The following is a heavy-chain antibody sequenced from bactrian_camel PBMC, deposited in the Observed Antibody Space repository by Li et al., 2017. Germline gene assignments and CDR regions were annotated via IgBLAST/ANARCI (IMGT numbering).Heavy chain of an antibody. D-gene: IGHD1*01. J-gene: IGHJ4*01. CDR3: AADRISWALKASRWYTY. CDR2: IDSTGLA. CDR1: GYTFSLSY. V-gene: IGHV3S53*01. Sequence: HVQLVESGGGSVQAGGSLRLSCAYSGYTFSLSYMGWFRQAPGKDREGVAGIDSTGLARYADSVKGRFTISQDNAKNTVYLKIDSLKPEDTAMYYCAADRISWALKASRWYTYWGQGTQVTVS.